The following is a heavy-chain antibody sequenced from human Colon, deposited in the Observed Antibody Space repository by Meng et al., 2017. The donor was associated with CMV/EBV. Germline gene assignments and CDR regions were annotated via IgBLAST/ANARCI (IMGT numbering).Heavy chain of an antibody. CDR3: AKASSNFPYYSMDI. D-gene: IGHD4-11*01. Sequence: GESLKISCAASGFTFNVFAINWVRQAPGKGLEWVSAISGGGTTTYYADSVKGRFTVSRDNSNNTVLLQLSSLRADDTALYYCAKASSNFPYYSMDIWGQGTPVTVSS. CDR2: ISGGGTTT. CDR1: GFTFNVFA. J-gene: IGHJ6*02. V-gene: IGHV3-23*01.